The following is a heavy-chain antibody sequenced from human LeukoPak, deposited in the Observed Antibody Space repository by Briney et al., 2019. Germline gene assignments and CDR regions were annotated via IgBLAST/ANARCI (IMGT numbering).Heavy chain of an antibody. J-gene: IGHJ4*02. D-gene: IGHD3-22*01. CDR3: AKTPDIDMIEVGTSFDY. Sequence: GGSLRLSCAASGFTLSTYAMSWVRQVPGKGLEWVSVISGSGDNTYYADSVKGRFTISRDNSKNTLHLQMNNLRAEDTALYYCAKTPDIDMIEVGTSFDYWGQGTLVSVST. CDR1: GFTLSTYA. CDR2: ISGSGDNT. V-gene: IGHV3-23*01.